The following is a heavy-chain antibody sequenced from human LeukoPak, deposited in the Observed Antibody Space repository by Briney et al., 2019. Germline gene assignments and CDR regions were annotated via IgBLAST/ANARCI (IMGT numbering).Heavy chain of an antibody. Sequence: GGSLRLSCAASAFTFRSYAMSWVRQAGGKGLEWVSAISGSGGSTYYADSVRGRFTISRDSPKNTLYLQMNSLRVEDTAVYYCTKDPLDYWGQGTLVTVSS. CDR1: AFTFRSYA. CDR2: ISGSGGST. V-gene: IGHV3-23*01. CDR3: TKDPLDY. J-gene: IGHJ4*02.